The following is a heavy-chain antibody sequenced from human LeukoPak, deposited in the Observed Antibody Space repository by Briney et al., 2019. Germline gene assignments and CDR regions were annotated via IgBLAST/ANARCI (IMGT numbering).Heavy chain of an antibody. CDR3: ARGSYDILTGYYLGDGGGYYFDY. J-gene: IGHJ4*02. CDR1: GFTFSSYA. Sequence: GGSLRLSCAASGFTFSSYAMSWVRQAPGKGLEWVSSISSSSSYIYYADSVKGRFTISRDNAKNSLYLQMNSLRAEDTAVYYCARGSYDILTGYYLGDGGGYYFDYWGQGTLVTVSS. CDR2: ISSSSSYI. D-gene: IGHD3-9*01. V-gene: IGHV3-21*01.